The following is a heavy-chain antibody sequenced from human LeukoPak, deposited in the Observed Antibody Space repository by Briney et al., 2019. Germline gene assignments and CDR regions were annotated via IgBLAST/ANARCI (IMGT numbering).Heavy chain of an antibody. CDR3: AKVGSGWYYFDY. Sequence: GGSLRLSCAASGFTLSSYVMSWVRQAPGKGLEWVSGISGRGVSTYYADSVKGRITISRDNSKNTLYLQMNSLRAEDTAVYYCAKVGSGWYYFDYWGQGTLVTVSS. V-gene: IGHV3-23*01. J-gene: IGHJ4*02. D-gene: IGHD6-19*01. CDR2: ISGRGVST. CDR1: GFTLSSYV.